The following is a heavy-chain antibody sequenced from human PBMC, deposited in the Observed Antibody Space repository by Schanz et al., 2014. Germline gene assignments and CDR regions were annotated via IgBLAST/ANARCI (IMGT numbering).Heavy chain of an antibody. J-gene: IGHJ4*02. CDR1: GFVFGDYY. CDR2: ISDSGTYT. D-gene: IGHD2-2*01. Sequence: QMQLVESGGGLVKPGGSLRLSCAASGFVFGDYYMTWIRQAPGKGLEWLSYISDSGTYTNYADSVKGRFTISRDNAKSSLYLQMNSLRVEDTAVYYCARGGFFDSTSFDSWGQGTLVTVSS. CDR3: ARGGFFDSTSFDS. V-gene: IGHV3-11*05.